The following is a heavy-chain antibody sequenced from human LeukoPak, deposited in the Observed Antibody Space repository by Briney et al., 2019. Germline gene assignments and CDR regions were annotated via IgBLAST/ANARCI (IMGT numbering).Heavy chain of an antibody. CDR3: AKDMLHCSSTSCAPASYYDSSGPLDY. CDR2: MNPSGGST. J-gene: IGHJ4*02. CDR1: GYTFTSYY. V-gene: IGHV1-46*01. Sequence: GASVKVSCKASGYTFTSYYMHWVRQAPGQGLEWMGIMNPSGGSTSYAQKFQGRVTMTRDTSTSTVYMELSSLRSEDTALYYCAKDMLHCSSTSCAPASYYDSSGPLDYWGQGTLVTVSS. D-gene: IGHD2-2*01.